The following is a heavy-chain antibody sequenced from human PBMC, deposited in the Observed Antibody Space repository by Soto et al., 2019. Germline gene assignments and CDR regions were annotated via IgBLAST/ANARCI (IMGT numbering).Heavy chain of an antibody. J-gene: IGHJ6*03. V-gene: IGHV3-23*01. CDR2: ISGSGGST. Sequence: GGSLRLSCAASGFTFSSYAMSWVRQAPGKGLEWVSAISGSGGSTYDADSVKGWFTISTDNTKNTLYLQMNSLRAEDTAVYYFAKQVGGATPDYYYYMDVWGKGTTVTVSS. CDR3: AKQVGGATPDYYYYMDV. CDR1: GFTFSSYA. D-gene: IGHD1-26*01.